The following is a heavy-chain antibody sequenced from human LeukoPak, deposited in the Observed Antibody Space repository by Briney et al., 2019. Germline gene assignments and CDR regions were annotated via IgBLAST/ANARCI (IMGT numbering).Heavy chain of an antibody. V-gene: IGHV1-46*01. J-gene: IGHJ4*02. Sequence: ASVKVSCKASGYTFTSYGISWVRQVPGQGLEWMGIINPGSGSTSYAQKFQGRVTMTRDTSTSTVYMELSSLRSEDTAVYYCARGVDYYDSSGYGCWGQGTLVTVSS. D-gene: IGHD3-22*01. CDR2: INPGSGST. CDR1: GYTFTSYG. CDR3: ARGVDYYDSSGYGC.